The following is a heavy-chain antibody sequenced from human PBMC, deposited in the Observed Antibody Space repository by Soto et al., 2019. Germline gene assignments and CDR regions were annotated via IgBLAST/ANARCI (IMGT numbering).Heavy chain of an antibody. CDR1: GYTFTSYG. CDR2: ISAYNGNT. Sequence: ASVKVSCKASGYTFTSYGISWVRQAPGQGLEWMGWISAYNGNTNYAQKLQGRVTMTTDTSTSTAYMELRSLRSDDTAVYYCARDDEFTMKGLVSEGSPFAIWSQGTMVTGSS. CDR3: ARDDEFTMKGLVSEGSPFAI. J-gene: IGHJ3*02. V-gene: IGHV1-18*01. D-gene: IGHD3-22*01.